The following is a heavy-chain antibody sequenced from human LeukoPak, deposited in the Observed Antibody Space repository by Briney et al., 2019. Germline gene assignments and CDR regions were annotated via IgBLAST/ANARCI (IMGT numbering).Heavy chain of an antibody. CDR2: LNGGNGNT. CDR3: ARGRGTSGSNRDFYYYYYMDV. CDR1: GYIFTDYV. Sequence: ASVKVSCKASGYIFTDYVIHWLRQAPGQRPEWMGWLNGGNGNTKYSQKFQGRITLIRDTSAATAYMELSSLRNDDLAVYYCARGRGTSGSNRDFYYYYYMDVWGKGTTVTVSS. J-gene: IGHJ6*03. V-gene: IGHV1-3*01. D-gene: IGHD2-15*01.